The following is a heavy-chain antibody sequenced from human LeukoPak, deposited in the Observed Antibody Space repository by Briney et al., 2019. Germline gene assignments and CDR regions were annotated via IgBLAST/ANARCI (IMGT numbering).Heavy chain of an antibody. CDR1: GGSISTTNW. Sequence: SETLSLTCVVSGGSISTTNWWSWVRQSPGTGLERIGEVFHSGNTNYNPSLQGRVTISVDKSTNYFSLELSSVTAADTAVYYCARREKYQMLYAFDLWGQGTMVTVSS. D-gene: IGHD2-2*01. CDR3: ARREKYQMLYAFDL. J-gene: IGHJ3*01. V-gene: IGHV4-4*02. CDR2: VFHSGNT.